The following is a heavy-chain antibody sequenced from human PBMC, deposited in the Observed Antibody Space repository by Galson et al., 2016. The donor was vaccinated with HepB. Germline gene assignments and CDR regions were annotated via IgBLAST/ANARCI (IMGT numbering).Heavy chain of an antibody. V-gene: IGHV1-18*01. CDR3: ARDRGVASPLFDY. CDR1: RYNFTNYG. Sequence: SVKVSCKASRYNFTNYGISWVRQAPGQGLEWMGWISAYHGNTNYAQNLQGRVTMTTDTSTSTSYVELRSLRSDDTAVYYCARDRGVASPLFDYWGQGTLVTVSS. J-gene: IGHJ4*02. CDR2: ISAYHGNT. D-gene: IGHD5-12*01.